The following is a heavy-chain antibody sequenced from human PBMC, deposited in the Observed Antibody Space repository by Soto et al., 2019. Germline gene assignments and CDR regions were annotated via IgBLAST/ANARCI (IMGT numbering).Heavy chain of an antibody. CDR2: ISAYNGNT. CDR3: ARDSILENYCSGGSCYSTYLDY. J-gene: IGHJ4*02. D-gene: IGHD2-15*01. Sequence: ASVKVSCKASGYTFTSYGISWVRQAPGQGLEWMGWISAYNGNTNYAQKHQGRVTMTTDTSTSTAYMELRSLRSDDTAVYYCARDSILENYCSGGSCYSTYLDYWGQGTLVTVSS. V-gene: IGHV1-18*01. CDR1: GYTFTSYG.